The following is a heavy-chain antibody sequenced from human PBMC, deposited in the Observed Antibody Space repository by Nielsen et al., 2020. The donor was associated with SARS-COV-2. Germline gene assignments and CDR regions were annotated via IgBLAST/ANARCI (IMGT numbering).Heavy chain of an antibody. D-gene: IGHD2-21*02. CDR1: GDSISSSSYY. CDR2: IYYSGST. CDR3: ATTPSSVTAYAVGY. V-gene: IGHV4-39*01. J-gene: IGHJ4*02. Sequence: SETLSLTCTVSGDSISSSSYYWGWIRQSPGKGLEWIGSIYYSGSTYYNPSLTSRVTISVDTSKTQFSLKLNSVTAADTAVYYCATTPSSVTAYAVGYWGQGTPVTVSS.